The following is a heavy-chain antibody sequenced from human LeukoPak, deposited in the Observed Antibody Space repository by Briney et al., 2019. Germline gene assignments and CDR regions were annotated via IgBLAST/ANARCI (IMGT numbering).Heavy chain of an antibody. D-gene: IGHD4-17*01. Sequence: GGSLRLSCAASGFTFSSHAMSWVRQAPGKGLEWVSSISRSGDSTYYADSVKGRFTISRDNSKDTLYLQMNSLRAEDTAIYYCAKYGAYGTPYFDYWGQGTLVTVSS. CDR1: GFTFSSHA. J-gene: IGHJ4*02. V-gene: IGHV3-23*01. CDR2: ISRSGDST. CDR3: AKYGAYGTPYFDY.